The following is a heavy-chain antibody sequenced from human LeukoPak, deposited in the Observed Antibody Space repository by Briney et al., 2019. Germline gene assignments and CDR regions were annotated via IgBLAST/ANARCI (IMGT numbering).Heavy chain of an antibody. CDR2: IYYTGTT. Sequence: SQTLSLTCTVSGGSINSGDYYWSWIRQPPGKGLEWIGYIYYTGTTYYNPSLKSRLTISEDTSKNQFSLKLSSVTAADTAVYFCARSTTMVRDNYRDVFDVWGQGTMVTVSS. CDR3: ARSTTMVRDNYRDVFDV. V-gene: IGHV4-30-4*01. CDR1: GGSINSGDYY. J-gene: IGHJ3*01. D-gene: IGHD3-10*01.